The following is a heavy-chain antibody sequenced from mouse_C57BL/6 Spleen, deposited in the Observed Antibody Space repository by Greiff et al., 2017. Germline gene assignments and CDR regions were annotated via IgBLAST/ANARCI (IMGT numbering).Heavy chain of an antibody. CDR1: AVDFSRYW. CDR3: ASVSDGLYFDY. CDR2: INPDSSTI. D-gene: IGHD2-3*01. Sequence: SAPAVDFSRYWMSWVRRAPGKGLEWIGEINPDSSTINYAPSLKDKFIISRDNAKNTLYLQMSKVRSEDTALYYCASVSDGLYFDYWGQGTTLTVSS. V-gene: IGHV4-1*01. J-gene: IGHJ2*01.